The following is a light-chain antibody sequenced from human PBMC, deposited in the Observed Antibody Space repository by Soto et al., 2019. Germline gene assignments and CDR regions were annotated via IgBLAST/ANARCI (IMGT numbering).Light chain of an antibody. CDR1: QSVSTN. Sequence: EIVMTQSPATLSVSLGERATLSCRASQSVSTNLAWYQQKPGQAPRLLIYGASTRATDIPDRFSGSGSGTEFTLTISSLQSEDFAIYYCQQYNNWPPITVGQGTRLEIK. V-gene: IGKV3-15*01. J-gene: IGKJ5*01. CDR2: GAS. CDR3: QQYNNWPPIT.